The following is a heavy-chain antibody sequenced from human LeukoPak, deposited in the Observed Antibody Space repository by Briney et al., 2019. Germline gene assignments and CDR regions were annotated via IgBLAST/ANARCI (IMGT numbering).Heavy chain of an antibody. Sequence: GGSLRLSCATSGLTFSSYAMSWVRQAPGKGLEWVSAISGSGGSTYYADSVKGRFTISRDNSKNTLYLQMNSLRAEDTAVYYCAKDTQKDTAMVTDWGQGTLVTVSS. CDR1: GLTFSSYA. CDR2: ISGSGGST. J-gene: IGHJ4*02. V-gene: IGHV3-23*01. CDR3: AKDTQKDTAMVTD. D-gene: IGHD5-18*01.